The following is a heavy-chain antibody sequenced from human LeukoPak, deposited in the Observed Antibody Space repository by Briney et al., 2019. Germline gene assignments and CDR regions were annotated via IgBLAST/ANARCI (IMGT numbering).Heavy chain of an antibody. Sequence: PSETLSLTCTVSGGSISSYYWSWIRQPPGKGLEWIGYKYYIGSTNYNPSLKSRVTISVDTSKNQFSLKLSSVTAADTAVYYCARDRVVVTAIRYCGMDVWGQGTTVTVSS. D-gene: IGHD2-21*02. V-gene: IGHV4-59*01. J-gene: IGHJ6*02. CDR1: GGSISSYY. CDR3: ARDRVVVTAIRYCGMDV. CDR2: KYYIGST.